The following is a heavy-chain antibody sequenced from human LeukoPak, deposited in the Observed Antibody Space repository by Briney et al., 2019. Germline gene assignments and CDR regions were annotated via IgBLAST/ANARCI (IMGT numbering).Heavy chain of an antibody. D-gene: IGHD5-12*01. J-gene: IGHJ4*02. Sequence: GGSLRLSCAASGFTFSSYEMNWVRQAPGKGLEWVSYISSSGSTIYYADSVKGRFTISRDNAKNSLYLQMNSLRAEGTAVYYCARGSIVATLDYWGQGTLVTVSS. CDR3: ARGSIVATLDY. V-gene: IGHV3-48*03. CDR2: ISSSGSTI. CDR1: GFTFSSYE.